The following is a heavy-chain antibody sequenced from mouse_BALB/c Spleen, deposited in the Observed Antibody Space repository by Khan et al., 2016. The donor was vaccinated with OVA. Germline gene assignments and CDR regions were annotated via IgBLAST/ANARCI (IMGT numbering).Heavy chain of an antibody. CDR1: GFSLTSYG. J-gene: IGHJ4*01. V-gene: IGHV2-6-1*01. CDR2: ICSDGST. CDR3: ARQPYDNYYAMDY. Sequence: QVQLKESGPGLVAPSQSLSITCTISGFSLTSYGIHWVRQPPGKGLEWLVVICSDGSTTYNSTLKSRLSITKDNSKSQVFLKMNSLQTDDTAMYDCARQPYDNYYAMDYWGQGTSVTVSS. D-gene: IGHD2-12*01.